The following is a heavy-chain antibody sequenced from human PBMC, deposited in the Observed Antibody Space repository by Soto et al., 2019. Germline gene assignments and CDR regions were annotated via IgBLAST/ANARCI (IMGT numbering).Heavy chain of an antibody. CDR1: GYSFTSYW. Sequence: GESLKISCKGSGYSFTSYWISWVRQMPGKGLEWMGIIYPGDSDTRYSPSFQGQVTTSADKSISTAYLQWSSLKASDTAMYYCARNAAAGTNPYYFDYWGQGTLVTVSS. CDR2: IYPGDSDT. V-gene: IGHV5-51*01. J-gene: IGHJ4*02. D-gene: IGHD6-13*01. CDR3: ARNAAAGTNPYYFDY.